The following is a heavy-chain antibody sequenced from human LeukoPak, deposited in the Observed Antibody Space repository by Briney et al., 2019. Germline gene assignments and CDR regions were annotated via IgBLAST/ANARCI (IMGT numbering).Heavy chain of an antibody. CDR3: ARGGGDWESPFDY. V-gene: IGHV3-7*01. CDR1: GFTFSTYW. Sequence: GGSLRLSCAASGFTFSTYWMSWVRQAPGKGLEWVANIKQDGSEKYYVDSVRGRFTISRDNAKNSLYLQMNSLRAEDTAVYYCARGGGDWESPFDYSGQGTLVTVSS. D-gene: IGHD2-21*02. J-gene: IGHJ4*02. CDR2: IKQDGSEK.